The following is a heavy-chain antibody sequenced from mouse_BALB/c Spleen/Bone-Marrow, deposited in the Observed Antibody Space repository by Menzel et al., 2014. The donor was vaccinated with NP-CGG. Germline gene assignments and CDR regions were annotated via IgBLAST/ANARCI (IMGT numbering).Heavy chain of an antibody. D-gene: IGHD2-4*01. CDR1: GYTFTSYW. J-gene: IGHJ3*01. CDR3: ARGRDYDGFAY. Sequence: QVQLKESGAELVRPGASVKLSCKASGYTFTSYWMNWVKQRPEQGLEWIGRIDPYDSETHYNQKFKDKAILTVDKSSSTAYMQLSSLKSEDSAVYYCARGRDYDGFAYWGQGTLVTVSA. V-gene: IGHV1-52*01. CDR2: IDPYDSET.